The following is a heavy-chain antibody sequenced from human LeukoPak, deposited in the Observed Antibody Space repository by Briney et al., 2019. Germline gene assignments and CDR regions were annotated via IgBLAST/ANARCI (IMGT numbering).Heavy chain of an antibody. V-gene: IGHV1-46*01. D-gene: IGHD2-8*01. J-gene: IGHJ4*02. CDR2: INPSGGST. CDR3: SVEADCTNGVCELGY. CDR1: GYTLTSYY. Sequence: ASVKVSXKASGYTLTSYYMHWVRQAPGQGLEWMGIINPSGGSTSYAQKFQGRVTMTRDTSTSTVYMELSSLRSEDTAVYYCSVEADCTNGVCELGYWGQGTLVTVSS.